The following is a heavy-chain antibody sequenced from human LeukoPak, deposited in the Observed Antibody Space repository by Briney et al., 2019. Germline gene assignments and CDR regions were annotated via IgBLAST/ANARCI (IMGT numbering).Heavy chain of an antibody. D-gene: IGHD3-10*01. CDR3: AREIGITNFDP. V-gene: IGHV4-59*01. Sequence: SETLSLTCTISVGSISSYYWSSIRQPPGKVLEWIGYIYHSGSTNYTPSLKSRVTISVDTSKNQFSLKLSSVTSADTAVYYCAREIGITNFDPWGQGTLVTVSS. J-gene: IGHJ5*02. CDR1: VGSISSYY. CDR2: IYHSGST.